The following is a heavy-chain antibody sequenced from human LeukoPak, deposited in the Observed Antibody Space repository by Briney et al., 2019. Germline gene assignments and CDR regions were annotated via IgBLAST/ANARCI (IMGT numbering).Heavy chain of an antibody. V-gene: IGHV3-30-3*01. CDR3: ARASIILLWFGELSY. CDR2: ISYDGSNK. CDR1: GFIFSSYS. Sequence: GGSLRLSCAASGFIFSSYSMSWVRQAPGKGLEWVAVISYDGSNKYYADSVKGRFTISRDNSKNTLYLQMNSLRAEDTAVYYCARASIILLWFGELSYWGQGTLVTVSS. D-gene: IGHD3-10*01. J-gene: IGHJ4*02.